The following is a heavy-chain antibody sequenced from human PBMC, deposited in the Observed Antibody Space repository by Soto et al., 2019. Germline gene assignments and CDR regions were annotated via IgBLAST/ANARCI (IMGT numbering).Heavy chain of an antibody. CDR1: GFIFSSYA. D-gene: IGHD1-1*01. V-gene: IGHV3-30-3*01. J-gene: IGHJ4*02. CDR2: ISSDGSNR. CDR3: AKAPWNLAHPHYFDF. Sequence: QVQLVESGGGVVQPGRSLRLSCAASGFIFSSYAMHWVRQAPGKGLEWVAVISSDGSNRYYADSVGGRFTISRDNSENTVYLHMSSLTGDDTAVLYCAKAPWNLAHPHYFDFWGQGTLVTVSS.